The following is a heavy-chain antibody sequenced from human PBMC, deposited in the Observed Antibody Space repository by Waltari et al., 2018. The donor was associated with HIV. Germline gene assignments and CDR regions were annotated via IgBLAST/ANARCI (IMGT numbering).Heavy chain of an antibody. CDR2: MYNRGTT. D-gene: IGHD2-2*01. CDR3: ARRGDGFNQHARLDH. Sequence: QLHLQESGPGLVKPSETLALTCTVPGGSITRNDFYWAWIRQPPGKGLEWIGLMYNRGTTDYNPSLKSRVSMSRDTSKNRFSLRLHSVTAADTAIYYCARRGDGFNQHARLDHWGPGTLVTVSS. J-gene: IGHJ4*02. V-gene: IGHV4-39*01. CDR1: GGSITRNDFY.